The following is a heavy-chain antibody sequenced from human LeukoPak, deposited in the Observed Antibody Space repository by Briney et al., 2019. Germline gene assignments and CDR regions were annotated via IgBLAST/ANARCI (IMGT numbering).Heavy chain of an antibody. CDR3: ARAAGYSYSCFDY. V-gene: IGHV3-21*01. CDR1: GFTFSSYS. CDR2: ISSSSSYI. Sequence: GGSLRLSCAASGFTFSSYSMNWVRQAPGKGLEWVSSISSSSSYIYYADSVKGRFTISRDNAKNSLYLQMNSLRAEDTAVYYCARAAGYSYSCFDYWGQGTLVTVSS. J-gene: IGHJ4*02. D-gene: IGHD5-18*01.